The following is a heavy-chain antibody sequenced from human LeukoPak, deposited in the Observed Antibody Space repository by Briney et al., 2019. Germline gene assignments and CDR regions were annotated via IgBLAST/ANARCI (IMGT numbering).Heavy chain of an antibody. Sequence: ASVKVSCKASGYTFTGYYMHWVRQAPGQGLEWMGWINPNSGGTNYAQKFQGRVTMTRDTSISTAYMELSRLRSDDTAVYYCARDRTLSAMVNPGSLGYWGQGTLVTVSS. CDR2: INPNSGGT. CDR1: GYTFTGYY. J-gene: IGHJ4*02. V-gene: IGHV1-2*02. D-gene: IGHD5-18*01. CDR3: ARDRTLSAMVNPGSLGY.